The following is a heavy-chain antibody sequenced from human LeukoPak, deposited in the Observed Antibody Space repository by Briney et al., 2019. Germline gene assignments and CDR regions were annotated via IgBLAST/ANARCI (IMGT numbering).Heavy chain of an antibody. V-gene: IGHV3-23*01. D-gene: IGHD3-10*01. Sequence: RGSLRLSCAVSGLTLTNYGMSWVRQAPGHGLEWVAGISGSAGGTIYTASGKGRFTISRDNTKDTLYLQMNSLRAAGTAVYFCAKRGIVIRAVIIVGFHKEAYYFDDWGQGALVTVSS. J-gene: IGHJ4*02. CDR1: GLTLTNYG. CDR3: AKRGIVIRAVIIVGFHKEAYYFDD. CDR2: ISGSAGGT.